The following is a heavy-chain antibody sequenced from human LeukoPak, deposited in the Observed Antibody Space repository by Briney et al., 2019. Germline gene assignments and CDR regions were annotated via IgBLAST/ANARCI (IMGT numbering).Heavy chain of an antibody. CDR2: INHSGST. Sequence: SETLSLTCAVYGGSFSGYYWSWIRQPPGKGLEWIGEINHSGSTNYNPSLKSRVTISVDTSKNQFSLKLSSVTAADTAVYYCARGLVMDVWGKGTKVTVSS. CDR1: GGSFSGYY. V-gene: IGHV4-34*01. CDR3: ARGLVMDV. D-gene: IGHD2-8*02. J-gene: IGHJ6*04.